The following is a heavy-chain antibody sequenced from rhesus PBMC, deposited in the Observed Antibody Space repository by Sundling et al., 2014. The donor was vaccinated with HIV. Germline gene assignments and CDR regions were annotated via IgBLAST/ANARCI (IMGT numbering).Heavy chain of an antibody. J-gene: IGHJ6*01. CDR3: AREYNWNYIYGLDS. D-gene: IGHD1-26*01. Sequence: QVQLQESGPGVVKPSETLSLTCAVSGGSISDSYRWSWIRQPPGKGLEWIGYIYGSSSTTNYNPSLKSRVTISTDTSKNQFSLKLSSVTAADTAVYYCAREYNWNYIYGLDSWGQGVVVTVSS. V-gene: IGHV4S10*01. CDR2: IYGSSSTT. CDR1: GGSISDSYR.